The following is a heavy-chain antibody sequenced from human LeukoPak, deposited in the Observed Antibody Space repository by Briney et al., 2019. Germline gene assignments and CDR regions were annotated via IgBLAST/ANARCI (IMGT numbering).Heavy chain of an antibody. Sequence: SETLSLTCTVSGDSFSNGNYYWSWLRQPPGKALEWIGYIYCTGKTYYNPSLEGRVTILVDTSRNHFSVKLSSVTAADAAVYYCARSQNYYGSGDYWSQGTLVTVSS. CDR2: IYCTGKT. CDR3: ARSQNYYGSGDY. CDR1: GDSFSNGNYY. V-gene: IGHV4-61*03. D-gene: IGHD3-10*01. J-gene: IGHJ4*02.